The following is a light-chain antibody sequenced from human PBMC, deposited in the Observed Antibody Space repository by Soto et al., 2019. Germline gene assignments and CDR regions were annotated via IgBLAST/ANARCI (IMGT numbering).Light chain of an antibody. Sequence: QSALTQPASVSGSPGQSITISCTGTSSDVGGYNYVSWYQQHPGKAPKLMIYEVSNRPSGVSNRFSGSKSGNTASLTISGLQAEDEADYYCSSYISSFHWVFGGGTKLTVL. V-gene: IGLV2-14*01. CDR1: SSDVGGYNY. J-gene: IGLJ3*02. CDR3: SSYISSFHWV. CDR2: EVS.